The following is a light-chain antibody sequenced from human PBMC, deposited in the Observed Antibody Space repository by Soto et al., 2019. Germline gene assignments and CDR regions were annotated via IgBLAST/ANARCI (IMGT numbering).Light chain of an antibody. CDR1: QSCSSSY. Sequence: EIGLTHSPGTLPLSPGERATPSCRASQSCSSSYSAWYQHKPGQAPSLFIDRASNMAAGIPDRFSGSESGTHFTLAISRLEPVYFAVYSCQQSGTFGQGTKVEIK. CDR2: RAS. J-gene: IGKJ1*01. V-gene: IGKV3-20*01. CDR3: QQSGT.